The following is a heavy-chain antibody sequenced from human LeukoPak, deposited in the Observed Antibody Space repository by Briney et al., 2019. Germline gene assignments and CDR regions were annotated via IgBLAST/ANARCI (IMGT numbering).Heavy chain of an antibody. CDR1: GYTFTSYY. CDR3: ARAFRDIVVVPAAPYGMDV. Sequence: ASVKVSCKASGYTFTSYYMHWVRQAPGQGLEWMGIINPSGGSTSYAQKFQGRVTITADKSTSTAYMELSSLRSEDTAVYYCARAFRDIVVVPAAPYGMDVWGQGTTVTVSS. J-gene: IGHJ6*02. D-gene: IGHD2-2*01. CDR2: INPSGGST. V-gene: IGHV1-46*01.